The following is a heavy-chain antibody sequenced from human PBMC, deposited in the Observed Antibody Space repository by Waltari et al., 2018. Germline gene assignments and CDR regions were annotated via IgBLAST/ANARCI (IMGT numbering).Heavy chain of an antibody. CDR3: VKLLGRLRDNAFDF. J-gene: IGHJ3*01. CDR2: FGGTGGDI. D-gene: IGHD5-12*01. V-gene: IGHV3-23*01. Sequence: EVQMLESGGGLVQPGGSLSLSCDASGFTFRNYAMTWVRLAPGKGLEWVATFGGTGGDIYYADSVRGRFTISRDNPRNMLYLQMKYLRAEDTAVYYCVKLLGRLRDNAFDFWGQGTMVTVSS. CDR1: GFTFRNYA.